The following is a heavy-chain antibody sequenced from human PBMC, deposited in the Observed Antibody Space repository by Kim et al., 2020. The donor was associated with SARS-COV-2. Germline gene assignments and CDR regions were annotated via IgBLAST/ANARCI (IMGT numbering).Heavy chain of an antibody. V-gene: IGHV3-23*01. CDR1: GFDFSSFA. CDR2: IVEGGGNT. J-gene: IGHJ4*02. D-gene: IGHD3-16*01. CDR3: AKKWGRGGYFFDN. Sequence: GGSLRLSCAASGFDFSSFAMTWVRQAPGKGLEWVSDIVEGGGNTNYADSVKGRFTISRDNLKNALFLQMNSLRAEDTAVYYCAKKWGRGGYFFDNWGQGTLVTVCS.